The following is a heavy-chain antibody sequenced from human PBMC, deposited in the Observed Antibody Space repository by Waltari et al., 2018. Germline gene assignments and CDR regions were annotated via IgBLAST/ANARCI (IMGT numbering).Heavy chain of an antibody. V-gene: IGHV3-23*01. Sequence: EEQLLESGGGLVQPGGSLRLTCAASGFSFGSHAMSWVRQAPGQGLEWISTVTGRGTPTYSADSVNGRFIISRDNSKNVVSLQMNSLRVGDTAIYYCARVEYLWLGFGAFDVWGRGTMVIASS. CDR3: ARVEYLWLGFGAFDV. CDR2: VTGRGTPT. D-gene: IGHD2-21*01. J-gene: IGHJ3*01. CDR1: GFSFGSHA.